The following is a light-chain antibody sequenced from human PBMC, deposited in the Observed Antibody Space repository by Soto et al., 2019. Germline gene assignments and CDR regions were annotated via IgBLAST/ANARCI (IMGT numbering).Light chain of an antibody. CDR2: DNQ. V-gene: IGLV1-51*01. CDR1: SSNVGKNF. Sequence: QSVLTQPPSVSAAPGQKVTISCSGSSSNVGKNFVSWYQHVPGKAPKLLIYDNQKRPSGIPDRFSASKSGTSATLGITGLHTGDEADYYCGTWDSSLTIGVIFGGGTKLTVL. CDR3: GTWDSSLTIGVI. J-gene: IGLJ2*01.